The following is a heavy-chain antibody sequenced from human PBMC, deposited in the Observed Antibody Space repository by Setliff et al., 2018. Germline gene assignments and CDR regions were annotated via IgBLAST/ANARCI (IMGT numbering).Heavy chain of an antibody. D-gene: IGHD2-8*02. J-gene: IGHJ4*02. Sequence: ASVKVSCKASGYSFTSYYMYWLRQAPGQGPEWIGLINNGGGSTSYAQKLQDRVTMTTDTSTSTAYMDLRSLRSDDTAFYFCARVMAVFAIEGLQGGGFDYWGQGTLVTVSS. CDR2: INNGGGST. V-gene: IGHV1-46*01. CDR1: GYSFTSYY. CDR3: ARVMAVFAIEGLQGGGFDY.